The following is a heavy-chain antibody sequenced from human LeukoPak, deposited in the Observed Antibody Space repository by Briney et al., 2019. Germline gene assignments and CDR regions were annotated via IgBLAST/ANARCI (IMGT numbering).Heavy chain of an antibody. CDR3: AQWEPRNFQH. CDR1: TSTFSSYW. V-gene: IGHV3-74*01. D-gene: IGHD1-26*01. CDR2: INSDGSST. Sequence: GGSLRLSCVAYTSTFSSYWMHCVRQPHGKGLVWDSRINSDGSSTSYADSVKGRFTISRDNAKTTLYLQMNSLRAEDTAVYYCAQWEPRNFQHWGQGTLVTVSS. J-gene: IGHJ1*01.